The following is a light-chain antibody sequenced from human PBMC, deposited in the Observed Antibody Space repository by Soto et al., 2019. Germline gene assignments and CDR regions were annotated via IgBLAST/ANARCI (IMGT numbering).Light chain of an antibody. J-gene: IGLJ1*01. CDR2: DVS. V-gene: IGLV2-14*03. CDR1: SSDVGGYNY. Sequence: QSVLTQPASVSGSPGQSITISCTGTSSDVGGYNYVSWYQHHPGKAPKVMIYDVSNRPSGVSNRFSGSKSGNTASVTISGLRAEDEADYYCSSYTRSNTLRYVFGTGT. CDR3: SSYTRSNTLRYV.